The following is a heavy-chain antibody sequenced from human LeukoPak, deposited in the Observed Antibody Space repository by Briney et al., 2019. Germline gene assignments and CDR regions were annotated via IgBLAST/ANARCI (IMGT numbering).Heavy chain of an antibody. Sequence: GGSLRLSCTASGFTFSSYEMNWVRQAPGKGLEWVSYISSSGGRTDYADSVKGRFTISRDNAKNSLYLQMNSLRAEDTGVYYCASKTTVATGGAYWGQGTLVTVSS. V-gene: IGHV3-48*03. CDR2: ISSSGGRT. CDR3: ASKTTVATGGAY. D-gene: IGHD4-17*01. J-gene: IGHJ4*02. CDR1: GFTFSSYE.